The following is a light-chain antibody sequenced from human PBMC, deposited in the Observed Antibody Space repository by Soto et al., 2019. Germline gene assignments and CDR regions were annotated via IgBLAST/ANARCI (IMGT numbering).Light chain of an antibody. V-gene: IGKV1-39*01. CDR2: ATS. J-gene: IGKJ3*01. Sequence: DIQMTQSPSSLSASVGDRVTVACRASQSIAGFLNWYRQKPGKAPELLSYATSTLHSGVTPRFSGSVSGADFNLTISSLQPEDFASYFCQQSFQSTTSGTGTTVDVK. CDR3: QQSFQSTT. CDR1: QSIAGF.